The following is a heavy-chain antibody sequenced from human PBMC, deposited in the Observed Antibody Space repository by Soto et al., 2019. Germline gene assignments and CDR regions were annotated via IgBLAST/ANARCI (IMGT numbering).Heavy chain of an antibody. D-gene: IGHD3-10*01. V-gene: IGHV1-3*01. CDR2: INAGNGNT. J-gene: IGHJ4*02. CDR1: GYTFTSYA. Sequence: GASVKVSCKASGYTFTSYAMHWVRQAPGQRLEWMGWINAGNGNTKYSQKFQGRVTITRDTSASTAYMELSSLRSEDTAVYYCARAKLHGSGSYLLRIGYYFDYWGQGTLVTVSS. CDR3: ARAKLHGSGSYLLRIGYYFDY.